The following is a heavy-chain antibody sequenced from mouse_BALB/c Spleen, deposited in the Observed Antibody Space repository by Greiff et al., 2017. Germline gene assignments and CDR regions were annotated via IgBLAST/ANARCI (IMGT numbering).Heavy chain of an antibody. CDR1: GFTFTDYY. V-gene: IGHV7-3*02. D-gene: IGHD1-1*01. Sequence: EVKVVESGGGLVQPGGSLRLSCATSGFTFTDYYMSWVRQPPGKALEWLGFIRNKANGYTTEYSASVKGRFTISRDNSQSILYLQMNTLRAEDSATYYCARDSYYGSSPDVWGAGTTVTVSS. J-gene: IGHJ1*01. CDR2: IRNKANGYTT. CDR3: ARDSYYGSSPDV.